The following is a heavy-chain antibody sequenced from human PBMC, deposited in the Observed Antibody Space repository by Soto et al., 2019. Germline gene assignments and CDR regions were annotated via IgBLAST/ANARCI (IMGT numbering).Heavy chain of an antibody. J-gene: IGHJ4*02. CDR2: ISGSGGST. Sequence: QPGGSLRLSCAASGFTFSSYAMSWVRQAPGKGLEWVSAISGSGGSTYYADSVKGRFTISRDNSKNTLYLQMNSLRAEDTAVYYRARVGEGVFLAAAGTHPFDYWGQGTLVTVSS. V-gene: IGHV3-23*01. D-gene: IGHD6-13*01. CDR3: ARVGEGVFLAAAGTHPFDY. CDR1: GFTFSSYA.